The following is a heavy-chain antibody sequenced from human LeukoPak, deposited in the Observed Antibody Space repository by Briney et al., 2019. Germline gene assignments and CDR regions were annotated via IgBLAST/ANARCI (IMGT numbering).Heavy chain of an antibody. J-gene: IGHJ4*02. CDR2: LYTGGGT. Sequence: QPGGSLRLSCAASGFSVRTTYMSWVRQAPGKGQEWVSVLYTGGGTDHADSVKGRFTISRDNSKNTLSLQMNSLRVEDTAIYYCTRSGYRHPYHFDSWGQGTLVIVSS. CDR1: GFSVRTTY. CDR3: TRSGYRHPYHFDS. D-gene: IGHD3-22*01. V-gene: IGHV3-53*01.